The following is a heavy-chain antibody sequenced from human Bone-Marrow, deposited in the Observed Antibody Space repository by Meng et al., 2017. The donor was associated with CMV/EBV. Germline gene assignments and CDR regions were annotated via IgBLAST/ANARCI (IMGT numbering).Heavy chain of an antibody. CDR2: ISYDGSNK. Sequence: GESLKISCAASGFTFSSYSMHWVRQAPGKGLEWVAVISYDGSNKYYADFVKGRFTISRDNSKNTLDLQMNRLRAEDTAVYYCARGYYYDSSGYYRTLDYWGQGTLVTLSS. D-gene: IGHD3-22*01. CDR1: GFTFSSYS. CDR3: ARGYYYDSSGYYRTLDY. V-gene: IGHV3-30*03. J-gene: IGHJ4*02.